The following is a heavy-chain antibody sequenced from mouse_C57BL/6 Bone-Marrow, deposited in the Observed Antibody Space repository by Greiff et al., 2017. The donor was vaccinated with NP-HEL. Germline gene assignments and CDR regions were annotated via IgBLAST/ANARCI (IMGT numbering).Heavy chain of an antibody. D-gene: IGHD1-1*01. J-gene: IGHJ1*03. V-gene: IGHV1-22*01. CDR2: INPNNGGT. CDR3: ARRADYYGSSPWYFDV. CDR1: GYTFTDYN. Sequence: VHVKQSGPELVKPGASVKMSCKASGYTFTDYNMHWVKQSHGKSLEWIGYINPNNGGTSYTQKFKGKATLTVNKASSTAYMELRSLTSEESAVYYCARRADYYGSSPWYFDVWGTGTTVTVSS.